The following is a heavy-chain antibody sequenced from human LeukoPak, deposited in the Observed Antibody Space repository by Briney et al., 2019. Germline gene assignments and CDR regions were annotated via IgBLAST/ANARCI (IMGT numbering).Heavy chain of an antibody. CDR2: ISWNSGSI. Sequence: GGSLRLSCAASGFTFDDYAMHWVRQGPGKGLEWVSGISWNSGSIGYADSVKGRSTISRDNAKNSLYLQMNSLRAEDTALYYCTKDMAGTTGAFDIWGQGTVVTVSS. CDR1: GFTFDDYA. V-gene: IGHV3-9*01. J-gene: IGHJ3*02. CDR3: TKDMAGTTGAFDI. D-gene: IGHD1-14*01.